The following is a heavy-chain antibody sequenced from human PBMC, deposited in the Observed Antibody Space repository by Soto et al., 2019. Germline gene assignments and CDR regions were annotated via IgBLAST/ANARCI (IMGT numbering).Heavy chain of an antibody. CDR3: AGGGSMVDYYYYGMDV. CDR2: IIPIYGTA. J-gene: IGHJ6*02. Sequence: ASVKVSCKASGGTFSSDGFIWVRQAPGQGLEWMGGIIPIYGTANYAQKFQGRVTITADVSTTTAYMALSSLRSEDTAVYYCAGGGSMVDYYYYGMDVGGQGTTVTVSS. CDR1: GGTFSSDG. V-gene: IGHV1-69*13. D-gene: IGHD3-10*01.